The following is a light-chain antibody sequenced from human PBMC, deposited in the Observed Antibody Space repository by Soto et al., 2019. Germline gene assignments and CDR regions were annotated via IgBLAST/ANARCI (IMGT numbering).Light chain of an antibody. J-gene: IGLJ2*01. CDR3: SSFTSSSTRV. V-gene: IGLV2-14*01. CDR2: EVS. Sequence: QSVLTQPASVSGSPGQSITISCTGTSSDVGGYNYVSWYQQYPGKAPKLMIYEVSNRPSGISNRFSGSKSGNTASLTISGLKAEDEADYYCSSFTSSSTRVFGGGTQLTVL. CDR1: SSDVGGYNY.